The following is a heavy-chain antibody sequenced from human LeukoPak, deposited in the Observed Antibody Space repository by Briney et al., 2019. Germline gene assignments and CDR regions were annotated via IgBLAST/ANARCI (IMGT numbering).Heavy chain of an antibody. V-gene: IGHV3-30*02. J-gene: IGHJ5*02. CDR2: IRYDGSNK. Sequence: GGSLRLSCAASGFTFSSYGMHWVRQAPGKGLEWVAFIRYDGSNKYYADSVKGRFTISRDNSKNTLYLQMNSLRAEDTAVYYCAKDGIVGATDEYNWFDPWGQGTLVTVSS. CDR3: AKDGIVGATDEYNWFDP. CDR1: GFTFSSYG. D-gene: IGHD1-26*01.